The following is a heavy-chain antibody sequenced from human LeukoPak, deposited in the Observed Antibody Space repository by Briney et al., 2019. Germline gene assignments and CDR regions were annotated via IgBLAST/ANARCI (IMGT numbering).Heavy chain of an antibody. J-gene: IGHJ4*02. V-gene: IGHV1-8*03. CDR2: MNPNSGNT. D-gene: IGHD3-3*01. CDR3: ATRGITIFGVVFDY. CDR1: GYTFTSYD. Sequence: ASVKVSCKASGYTFTSYDINWVRQATGQGLEWMGWMNPNSGNTGYAQKLQGRVTITRNTSISTAYMELSSLRSEDTVVYYCATRGITIFGVVFDYWGQGTLVTVSS.